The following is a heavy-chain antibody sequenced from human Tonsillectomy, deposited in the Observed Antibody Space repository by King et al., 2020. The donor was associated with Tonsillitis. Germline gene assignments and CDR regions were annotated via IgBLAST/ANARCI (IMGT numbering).Heavy chain of an antibody. CDR2: ISRSTSYI. CDR3: ARDPYCSSTTCYPFNYMDV. V-gene: IGHV3-21*06. CDR1: GFTFSTYT. D-gene: IGHD2-2*01. J-gene: IGHJ6*03. Sequence: VQLVESGGGLVKPGGSLRLSCATSGFTFSTYTMNWVRQAPGKGLEWVSSISRSTSYIYYADSVKGRFTISRDNAKNSLYLQMNSLRAEDTPVYYCARDPYCSSTTCYPFNYMDVWGKGTTFTVSS.